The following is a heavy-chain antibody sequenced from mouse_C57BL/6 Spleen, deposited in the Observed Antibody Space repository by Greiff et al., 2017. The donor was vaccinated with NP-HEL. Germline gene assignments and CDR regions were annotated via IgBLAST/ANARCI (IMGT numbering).Heavy chain of an antibody. V-gene: IGHV1-54*01. Sequence: QVQLQQSGAELVRPGTSVKVSCKASGYAFTNYLIEWVKQRPGQGLEWIGVINPGSGGTNYNEKFKGKATLTADKSSSTAYMQLSSLTSEDSAVYFCARSAYGNYPAWFAYWGQGTLVTVSA. CDR2: INPGSGGT. CDR1: GYAFTNYL. J-gene: IGHJ3*01. D-gene: IGHD2-10*02. CDR3: ARSAYGNYPAWFAY.